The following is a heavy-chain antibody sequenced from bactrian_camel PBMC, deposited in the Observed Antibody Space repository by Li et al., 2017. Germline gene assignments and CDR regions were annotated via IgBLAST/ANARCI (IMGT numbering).Heavy chain of an antibody. CDR1: GYTYRRHC. CDR2: FYVGGGST. CDR3: AMASGGWFGFWDY. D-gene: IGHD3*01. Sequence: VQLVESGGGSVQAGGPLRLSCVASGYTYRRHCMGWFRQAPGKEREGVASFYVGGGSTYYTDSVKGRLTMSSDNAKNTVYLQINSLKSEDTALYYCAMASGGWFGFWDYWGQGTQVTVS. J-gene: IGHJ4*01. V-gene: IGHV3S40*01.